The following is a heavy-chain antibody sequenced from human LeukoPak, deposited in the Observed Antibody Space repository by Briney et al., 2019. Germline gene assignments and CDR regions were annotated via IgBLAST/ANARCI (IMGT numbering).Heavy chain of an antibody. Sequence: SETLSLTCTVSGGXISSSSYXWXXXRQPXXXXXEXXGSVYSSGSTYYNXSLKSRVTISVDTSKNQFSLNLSSVTAADTAVYYCAGPTYSSSWPLDYWGQGILVTVSS. CDR1: GGXISSSSYX. CDR2: VYSSGST. J-gene: IGHJ4*02. CDR3: AGPTYSSSWPLDY. D-gene: IGHD6-13*01. V-gene: IGHV4-39*01.